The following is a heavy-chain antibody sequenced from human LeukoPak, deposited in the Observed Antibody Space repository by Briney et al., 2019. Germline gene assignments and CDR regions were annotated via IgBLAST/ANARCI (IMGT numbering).Heavy chain of an antibody. D-gene: IGHD3-10*01. CDR2: ITYDGSNR. J-gene: IGHJ5*02. V-gene: IGHV3-30*18. Sequence: GGSLRLSCAASGFSFKDYNIHWVRQAPGKGLEWVAVITYDGSNRYYTDSVKGRFTISRDNSKSTLYLQMNSLSHEDTAFYYCAKSQISGNPNLNSWGQGTLVTVSS. CDR3: AKSQISGNPNLNS. CDR1: GFSFKDYN.